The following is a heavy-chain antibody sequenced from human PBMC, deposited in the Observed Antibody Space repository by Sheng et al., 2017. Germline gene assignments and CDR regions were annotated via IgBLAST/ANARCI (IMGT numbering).Heavy chain of an antibody. D-gene: IGHD6-13*01. CDR1: GFTFDSYG. J-gene: IGHJ4*02. CDR2: ISYDAGNK. V-gene: IGHV3-30*18. Sequence: QVQLVESGGGVVQPGRSLRLSCTASGFTFDSYGMHWVRQAPGRGLEWVAAISYDAGNKYYAESVKGRFTISRDNSKNTLYLQVNSLRGEDTAVYYCAKDHAYRGSWYEDYYFDYWGQGTLVTVSS. CDR3: AKDHAYRGSWYEDYYFDY.